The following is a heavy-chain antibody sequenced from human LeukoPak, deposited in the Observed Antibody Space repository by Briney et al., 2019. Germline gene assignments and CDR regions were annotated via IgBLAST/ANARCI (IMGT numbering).Heavy chain of an antibody. CDR2: IKEDGSEK. CDR1: GFTFNPFG. Sequence: GGSLRLSCAASGFTFNPFGFHWVRQAPGKGLEWVANIKEDGSEKYYVDSVKGRFTISRDNAKNSLYLQMNSLRVEDTAVYYCSKGRGDYWGQGTLVTVSS. CDR3: SKGRGDY. V-gene: IGHV3-7*01. J-gene: IGHJ4*02.